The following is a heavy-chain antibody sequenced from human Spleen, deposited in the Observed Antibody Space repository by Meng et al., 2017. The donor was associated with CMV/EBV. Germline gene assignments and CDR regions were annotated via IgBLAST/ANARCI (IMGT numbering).Heavy chain of an antibody. CDR1: GGSISSSSYY. J-gene: IGHJ5*02. D-gene: IGHD3-3*01. V-gene: IGHV4-39*01. CDR2: IYYTGST. Sequence: SETLSLTCTVSGGSISSSSYYWGWIRQPPGKGLEWIGSIYYTGSTYYNPSLKSRVTISVDTSKNQFSLKLSSVTAADTAVYYCARLFPQYYDFWSGYYTGGWFDPWGQGTLVTVSS. CDR3: ARLFPQYYDFWSGYYTGGWFDP.